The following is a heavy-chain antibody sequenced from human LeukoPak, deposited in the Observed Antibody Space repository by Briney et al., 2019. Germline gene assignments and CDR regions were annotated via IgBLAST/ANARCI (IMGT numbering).Heavy chain of an antibody. CDR2: IYTSGST. CDR3: ARGSYCSSTSCYYYYYYMDV. CDR1: DGSISSYY. D-gene: IGHD2-2*01. J-gene: IGHJ6*03. V-gene: IGHV4-4*07. Sequence: PSETLSLTCTVSDGSISSYYWSWIRQPAGKGLEWIGRIYTSGSTNYNPSLKSRVTMSVDTSKNQFSLKLSSVTAADTAVYYCARGSYCSSTSCYYYYYYMDVWGKGTTVTVSS.